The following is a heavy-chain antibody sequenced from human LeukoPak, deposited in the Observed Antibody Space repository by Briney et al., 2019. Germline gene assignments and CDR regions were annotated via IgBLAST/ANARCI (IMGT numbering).Heavy chain of an antibody. CDR3: ARDGGDGYNQIDH. D-gene: IGHD5-24*01. Sequence: GGSLRLSCAASGFTFSSYSMNWVRQAPGKGLEWVAVISYDGSNKYYADSVKGRFTISRDNSKNTLYLQMNSLRTEDTAVYYCARDGGDGYNQIDHWGQGTLVTVSS. V-gene: IGHV3-30*03. CDR2: ISYDGSNK. CDR1: GFTFSSYS. J-gene: IGHJ4*02.